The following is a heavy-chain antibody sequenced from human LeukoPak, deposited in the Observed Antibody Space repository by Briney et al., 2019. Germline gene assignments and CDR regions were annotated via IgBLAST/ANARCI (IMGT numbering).Heavy chain of an antibody. CDR3: AREDRYGDYADLFDY. V-gene: IGHV4-38-2*02. CDR2: IYHSGST. Sequence: SETLSLTCTVSGYSISSGYYWGWIRQPPGKGLEWIGSIYHSGSTYYNPPLKSRVTISVDTSKNQFSLKLSSVTAADTAVYYCAREDRYGDYADLFDYWGQGTLVTVSS. J-gene: IGHJ4*02. CDR1: GYSISSGYY. D-gene: IGHD4-17*01.